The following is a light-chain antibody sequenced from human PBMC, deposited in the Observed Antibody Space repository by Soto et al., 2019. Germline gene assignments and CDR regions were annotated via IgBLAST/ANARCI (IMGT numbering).Light chain of an antibody. Sequence: QSVLTQPPSVSGAPGQRVTISCTGSSSNIGAGHDVNWYQQFPGTGPKLLIYGNSNRPSGVPDRFSGSKSVTSASLAITELQAEDEAEYHCQSYDNSLRGYVFGTGTKVTVL. CDR2: GNS. CDR1: SSNIGAGHD. V-gene: IGLV1-40*01. CDR3: QSYDNSLRGYV. J-gene: IGLJ1*01.